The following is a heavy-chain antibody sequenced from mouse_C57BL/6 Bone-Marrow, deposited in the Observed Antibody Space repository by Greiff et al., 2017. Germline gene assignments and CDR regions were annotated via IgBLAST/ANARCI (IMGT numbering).Heavy chain of an antibody. CDR1: GYTFTSYW. CDR3: ARGKLRLQAMDY. Sequence: QVQLQQSGAELVKPGASVKMSCKASGYTFTSYWITWVKQRPGQGLEWIGDIYPGSGSTNYNEKFKSKATLTVDTSSSTAYMQLSSLTSEDSAVYYCARGKLRLQAMDYWGQGTSVTVSS. D-gene: IGHD3-2*02. J-gene: IGHJ4*01. CDR2: IYPGSGST. V-gene: IGHV1-55*01.